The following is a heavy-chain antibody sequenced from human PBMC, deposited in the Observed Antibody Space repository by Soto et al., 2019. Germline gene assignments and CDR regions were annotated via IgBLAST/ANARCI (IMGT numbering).Heavy chain of an antibody. D-gene: IGHD6-13*01. J-gene: IGHJ4*02. V-gene: IGHV4-4*02. CDR3: AHSPGWYFLDY. CDR1: GASIITLNY. CDR2: IHHSGNT. Sequence: QVQLQESGPGLVEPSGTLSLTCAVSGASIITLNYYNWVRQSPGKGLEWIGEIHHSGNTNFSPSLKSRVTLSVDTSKNQVSLRLSSVTAADTAIYYCAHSPGWYFLDYWGQGALVTVS.